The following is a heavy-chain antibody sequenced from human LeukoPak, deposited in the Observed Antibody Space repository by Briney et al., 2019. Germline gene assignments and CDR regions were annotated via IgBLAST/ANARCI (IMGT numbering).Heavy chain of an antibody. CDR3: ARVAPGGYYYGSGSPKPFDY. V-gene: IGHV5-51*01. Sequence: GESLKISCKGSGYSFTSHWIGWVRQMPGKGLEWMGIIYPGDSDTRYSPSFQGQVTISADKSISTAYLQWSSLKASDTAMYYCARVAPGGYYYGSGSPKPFDYWGQGTLVTVSS. D-gene: IGHD3-10*01. CDR1: GYSFTSHW. J-gene: IGHJ4*02. CDR2: IYPGDSDT.